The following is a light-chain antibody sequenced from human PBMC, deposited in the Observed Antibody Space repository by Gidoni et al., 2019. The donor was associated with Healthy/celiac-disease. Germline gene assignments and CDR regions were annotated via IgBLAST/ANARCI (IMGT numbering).Light chain of an antibody. V-gene: IGKV3-15*01. CDR2: GAS. J-gene: IGKJ4*01. Sequence: ERVMTQSPATLSVSPGERATLSCSASQSVSSNFAWYQQKPGQAPRLPIYGASTRATGIPARFSGSGSGTEFTLTISSLQSEDFAVYYCQQYNNWPPLTFGGGTKVEIK. CDR3: QQYNNWPPLT. CDR1: QSVSSN.